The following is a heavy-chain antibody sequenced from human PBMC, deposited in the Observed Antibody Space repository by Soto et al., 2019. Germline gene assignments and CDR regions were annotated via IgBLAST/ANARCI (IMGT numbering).Heavy chain of an antibody. V-gene: IGHV1-2*02. D-gene: IGHD1-26*01. CDR3: ARHSTEWESTRVSFDY. J-gene: IGHJ4*02. CDR1: GYTFTGYY. CDR2: INPNSGGT. Sequence: QVQLVQSGAEVKKPGASVKVSCKASGYTFTGYYMHWVRQAPGQGLEWMGWINPNSGGTNYAQKFQGRVTITADESTSTAYMELSSLRSEDTAVYYCARHSTEWESTRVSFDYWGQGTLVTVSS.